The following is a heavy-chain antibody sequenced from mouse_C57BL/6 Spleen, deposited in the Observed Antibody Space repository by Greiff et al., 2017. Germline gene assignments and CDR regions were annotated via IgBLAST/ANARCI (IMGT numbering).Heavy chain of an antibody. D-gene: IGHD2-1*01. CDR2: IRNKANGYTT. CDR3: ARCLSLLIYAMDY. V-gene: IGHV7-3*01. J-gene: IGHJ4*01. CDR1: GFTFTAYY. Sequence: DVQLQESGGGLVQPGGSLSLSCAASGFTFTAYYMSWVRQPPGKALEWLGFIRNKANGYTTEYSASVKGRFTISRDNSQSILYLQMNALGAEDSATYYCARCLSLLIYAMDYWGQGTSVTVSS.